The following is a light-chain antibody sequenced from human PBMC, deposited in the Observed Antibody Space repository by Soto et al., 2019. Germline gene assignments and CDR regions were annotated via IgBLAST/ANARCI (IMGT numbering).Light chain of an antibody. Sequence: DIPMTQSPSTLSASIGDRVTITCRASQSITTFLAWYQQKPGKAPQILIYDASKLEPGVPSRLSGGGSGTEFTLTISSLQPDDFAVYYCQQRSNWPPRLTFGGGTKVEIK. CDR2: DAS. V-gene: IGKV1-5*01. CDR1: QSITTF. CDR3: QQRSNWPPRLT. J-gene: IGKJ4*01.